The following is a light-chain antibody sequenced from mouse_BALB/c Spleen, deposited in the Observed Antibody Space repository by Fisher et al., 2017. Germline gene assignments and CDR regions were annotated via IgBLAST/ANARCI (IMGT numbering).Light chain of an antibody. J-gene: IGKJ4*01. CDR3: QQWSSYPPIT. V-gene: IGKV4-57*01. CDR2: STS. CDR1: SSVSY. Sequence: IVMTQSPAIMSASLGEKVTMSCRASSSVSYMHWFQQKSGTSPKLLIYSTSNLAPGVPARFSGSGSGTSYSLTISSMEAEDAATFYCQQWSSYPPITFGSGTKLEIK.